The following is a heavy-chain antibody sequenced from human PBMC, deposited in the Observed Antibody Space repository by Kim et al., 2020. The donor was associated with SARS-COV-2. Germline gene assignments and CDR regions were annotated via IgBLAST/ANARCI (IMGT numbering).Heavy chain of an antibody. V-gene: IGHV3-49*03. CDR1: GFTFGDYA. Sequence: GGSLRLSCTASGFTFGDYAMSWFRQAPGKGLEWVGFIRTKAYGGTTEYAASVKGRFTISGEDSTRIAYLQMNSLKTEDTAVYYCSRVGVAGTLFRDFDYWGQGTLVTVSS. CDR2: IRTKAYGGTT. D-gene: IGHD6-19*01. J-gene: IGHJ4*02. CDR3: SRVGVAGTLFRDFDY.